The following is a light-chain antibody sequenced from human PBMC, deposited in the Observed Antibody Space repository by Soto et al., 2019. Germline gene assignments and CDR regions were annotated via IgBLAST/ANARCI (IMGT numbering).Light chain of an antibody. Sequence: ETVLTQSPGTLSLSPGERATLSCRASQSVRSGFLAWYQQKPGQAPRLLIYGASSRATGIPDRFSGSGSGTDFTLTISRLEPEDFAVYYCQQYDSSPWTFGQGTKVEIK. CDR1: QSVRSGF. CDR2: GAS. CDR3: QQYDSSPWT. J-gene: IGKJ1*01. V-gene: IGKV3-20*01.